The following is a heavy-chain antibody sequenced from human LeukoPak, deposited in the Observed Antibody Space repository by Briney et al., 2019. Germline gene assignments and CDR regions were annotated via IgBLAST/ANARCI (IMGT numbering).Heavy chain of an antibody. CDR1: GYSFTSYW. Sequence: GESLKISCKGSGYSFTSYWISWVRQMPGKGLEWMGRIDPSDSYTNYSPSFQGHVTISAGKSISTAYLQRSSLKASDTAMYYCAILYSAGWYYFDSWGQGTLATVSS. D-gene: IGHD6-19*01. CDR3: AILYSAGWYYFDS. CDR2: IDPSDSYT. J-gene: IGHJ4*02. V-gene: IGHV5-10-1*01.